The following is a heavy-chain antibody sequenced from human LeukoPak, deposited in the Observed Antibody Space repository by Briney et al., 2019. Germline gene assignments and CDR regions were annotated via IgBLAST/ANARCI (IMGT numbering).Heavy chain of an antibody. CDR3: ARTYYYDSSGYEFDY. J-gene: IGHJ4*02. Sequence: MFQGRVTITRDTSASTAYMELSSLISEDTAVYYCARTYYYDSSGYEFDYWGQGALVTVSS. V-gene: IGHV1-3*01. D-gene: IGHD3-22*01.